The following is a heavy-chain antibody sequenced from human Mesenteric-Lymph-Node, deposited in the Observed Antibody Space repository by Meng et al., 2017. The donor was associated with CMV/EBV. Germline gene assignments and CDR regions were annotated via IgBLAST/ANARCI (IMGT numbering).Heavy chain of an antibody. J-gene: IGHJ3*02. CDR2: IRYDGSNK. CDR3: AKDLDSTTPFDI. V-gene: IGHV3-30*02. D-gene: IGHD2-2*01. Sequence: GGSLRLSCAASGFTFSSYGMHWVRQAPGKGLEWVAFIRYDGSNKYYADSVKGRFTISRDNSKNTLYLQMNSLRAEDTAVYYCAKDLDSTTPFDIWGQGTMVTVSS. CDR1: GFTFSSYG.